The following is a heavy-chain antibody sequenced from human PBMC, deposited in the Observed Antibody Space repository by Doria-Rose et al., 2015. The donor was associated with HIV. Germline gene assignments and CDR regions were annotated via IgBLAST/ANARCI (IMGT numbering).Heavy chain of an antibody. CDR2: INPSAGRT. J-gene: IGHJ4*02. Sequence: VQLVESGAEVKQPGASVKDSCKTSGYSFTSYYMHWVRQAPGHCLEWMGVINPSAGRTSSAQKFQGRVTMTWDTSTSTVYMELSSLRSEDTAVYYCARGGWSSTWYYFDYWGQGTLVTVSS. V-gene: IGHV1-46*01. CDR1: GYSFTSYY. CDR3: ARGGWSSTWYYFDY. D-gene: IGHD6-13*01.